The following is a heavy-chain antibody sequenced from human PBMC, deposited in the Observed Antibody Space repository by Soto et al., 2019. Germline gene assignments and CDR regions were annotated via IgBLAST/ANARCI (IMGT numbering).Heavy chain of an antibody. D-gene: IGHD6-19*01. J-gene: IGHJ5*02. V-gene: IGHV4-30-2*06. CDR1: GGSFRDDGYS. CDR3: ATSSSGWPDWFDP. CDR2: IFHSGST. Sequence: SETLSLTCTASGGSFRDDGYSWNWIRQSPGKGLEWIGCIFHSGSTLYSPSLKSRVSMSLDVSKNQFSLALTSVTAADTAVYYCATSSSGWPDWFDPWSPGSLVTVSS.